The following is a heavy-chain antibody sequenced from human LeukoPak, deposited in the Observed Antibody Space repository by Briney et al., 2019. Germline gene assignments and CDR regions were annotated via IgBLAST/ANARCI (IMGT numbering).Heavy chain of an antibody. CDR3: ASLYSSADDFDY. CDR1: GFTFSSYG. J-gene: IGHJ4*02. CDR2: ISSSSSYI. V-gene: IGHV3-21*01. D-gene: IGHD6-19*01. Sequence: GGSLRLSCAASGFTFSSYGMTWVRQAPGKGLEWVSSISSSSSYIYYADSVKGRFTISRDNAKNSLYLQMNSLRAEDTAVYYCASLYSSADDFDYWGQGTLVTVSS.